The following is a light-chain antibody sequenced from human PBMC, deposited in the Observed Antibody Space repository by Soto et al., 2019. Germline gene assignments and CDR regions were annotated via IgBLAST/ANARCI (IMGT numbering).Light chain of an antibody. CDR1: SSDVGGYNY. Sequence: QSVLTQPASVSGSPGQSITISCTGTSSDVGGYNYVSWSQQHPDKAPQLMIYEVSNRPSGVSNRLSGSKSGNTASLTISGLRAEDEAEYSCSSDTSSSSDVFGTGTKVTVL. V-gene: IGLV2-14*01. J-gene: IGLJ1*01. CDR2: EVS. CDR3: SSDTSSSSDV.